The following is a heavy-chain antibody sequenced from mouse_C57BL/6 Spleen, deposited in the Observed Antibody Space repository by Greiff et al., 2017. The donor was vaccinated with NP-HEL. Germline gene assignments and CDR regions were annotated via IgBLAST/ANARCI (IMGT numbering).Heavy chain of an antibody. D-gene: IGHD2-4*01. CDR1: GYAFSSYW. V-gene: IGHV1-80*01. CDR3: ARGSYYDDDGYFDV. J-gene: IGHJ1*03. CDR2: IYPGDGDT. Sequence: VQLQQSGAELVKPGASVKISCKASGYAFSSYWMNWVKQRPGKGLEWIGQIYPGDGDTNYNGKFKGKATLTADKSSSTAYMQLSSLTSEDSAVYFCARGSYYDDDGYFDVWGTGTTVTVSS.